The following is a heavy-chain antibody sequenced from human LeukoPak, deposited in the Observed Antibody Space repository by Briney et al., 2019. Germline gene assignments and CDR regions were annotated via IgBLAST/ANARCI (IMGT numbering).Heavy chain of an antibody. D-gene: IGHD2-2*01. CDR2: ISPYNGNK. CDR3: ARGAPQLPQYYFDY. Sequence: ASVKVSCKASGYTFTSYDINWVRQAPGQGLEWMGWISPYNGNKIYAQKVQGRVTMTTDTSTNTAYMELRSLRSDDTAVYYCARGAPQLPQYYFDYWGQGTLVTVSS. CDR1: GYTFTSYD. V-gene: IGHV1-18*01. J-gene: IGHJ4*02.